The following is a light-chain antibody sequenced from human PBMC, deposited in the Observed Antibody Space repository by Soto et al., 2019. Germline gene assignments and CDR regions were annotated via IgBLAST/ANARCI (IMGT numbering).Light chain of an antibody. CDR2: DVT. CDR1: SSDVGRYNY. Sequence: QSALTQPASVSGSPGQSITISCTGTSSDVGRYNYVSWYQQHPGKAPQLIIYDVTYRPSGVSDRFSGSKSGSTASLTISGLQAEDEADYYCSSYTGSSTSFGGGTKLTVL. CDR3: SSYTGSSTS. V-gene: IGLV2-14*01. J-gene: IGLJ3*02.